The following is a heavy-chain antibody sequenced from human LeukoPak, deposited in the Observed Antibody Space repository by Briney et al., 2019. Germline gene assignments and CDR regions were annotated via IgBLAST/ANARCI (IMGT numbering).Heavy chain of an antibody. CDR2: ISGSGGST. D-gene: IGHD6-6*01. V-gene: IGHV3-23*01. CDR1: GFTFSSYA. CDR3: AKGLVRIAAPLGYFDY. J-gene: IGHJ4*02. Sequence: GGSLRLSCAASGFTFSSYAMSWVRQAPGKGLEWVSAISGSGGSTYYADSVKGRFTISRDNSKNTLYLQMNSLRAEDTAVYYCAKGLVRIAAPLGYFDYWGQGTLVTVSS.